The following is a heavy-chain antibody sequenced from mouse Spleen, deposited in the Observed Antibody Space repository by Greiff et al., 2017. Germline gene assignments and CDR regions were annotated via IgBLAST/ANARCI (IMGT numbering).Heavy chain of an antibody. D-gene: IGHD2-3*01. CDR3: ASLDGYSFYWYFDV. V-gene: IGHV1-53*01. Sequence: QVQLQQPGTELVKPGASVKLSCKASGYTFTSYWMHWVKQRPGQGLEWIGNINPSNGGTNYNEKFKSKATLTVDKSSSTAYMQLSSLTSEDSAVYYCASLDGYSFYWYFDVWGAGTTVTVSS. J-gene: IGHJ1*01. CDR1: GYTFTSYW. CDR2: INPSNGGT.